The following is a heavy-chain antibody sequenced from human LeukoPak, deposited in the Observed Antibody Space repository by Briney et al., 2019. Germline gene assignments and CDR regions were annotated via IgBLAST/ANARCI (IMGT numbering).Heavy chain of an antibody. V-gene: IGHV3-13*01. D-gene: IGHD3-10*01. CDR2: IGTAGDT. CDR3: ARALRLRSGAFHI. CDR1: GFTLNSYD. Sequence: GGSLRLSCAASGFTLNSYDIRWVRQTTGNGLEWVSAIGTAGDTYYKDSVKGRFTISRENARNSLYLQMNSLRAGDTAVYYCARALRLRSGAFHIWGQGTMVTVSS. J-gene: IGHJ3*02.